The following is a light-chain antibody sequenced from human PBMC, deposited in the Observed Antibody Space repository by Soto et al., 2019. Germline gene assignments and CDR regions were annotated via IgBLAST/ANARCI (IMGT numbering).Light chain of an antibody. J-gene: IGKJ1*01. CDR3: QQYGSSPWT. CDR2: GAS. CDR1: QSVSSSY. V-gene: IGKV3-20*01. Sequence: EIVLTQSPGTLSLSPGERATLSCRASQSVSSSYLAWYQQKPGQAPRPLIYGASSRAIGIPDRFSGSGSGTDCTLTISRLEPEDVAVYYCQQYGSSPWTFGQGTKVEIK.